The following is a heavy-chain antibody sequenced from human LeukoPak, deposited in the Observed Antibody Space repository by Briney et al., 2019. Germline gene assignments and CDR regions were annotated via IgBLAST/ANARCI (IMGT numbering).Heavy chain of an antibody. V-gene: IGHV4-59*01. CDR1: GGSISSYY. CDR3: ARRTRAYYYDSSGYFDP. D-gene: IGHD3-22*01. Sequence: KPSETLSLTCTVSGGSISSYYWSWIRQPPGKGLEWIGYIYYSGSTNYNPSLKSRVTISVDTSKNQFSLKLSSVTAADTAVYYCARRTRAYYYDSSGYFDPWGQGTLVTVSS. CDR2: IYYSGST. J-gene: IGHJ5*02.